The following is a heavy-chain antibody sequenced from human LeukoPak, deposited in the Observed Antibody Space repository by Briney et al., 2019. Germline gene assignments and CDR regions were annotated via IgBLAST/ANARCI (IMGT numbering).Heavy chain of an antibody. J-gene: IGHJ4*02. CDR3: AKDQANRQYYDILTAHDY. V-gene: IGHV3-23*01. D-gene: IGHD3-9*01. CDR1: GFTFSSYA. Sequence: PGGSLRLSCAASGFTFSSYAMSWVRQAPGKGLEWVSAISGSGGSTYYADSVKGRFTISRDNSKNTLYLQMNSLRAEDTAVYYCAKDQANRQYYDILTAHDYWGQGTLVTVSS. CDR2: ISGSGGST.